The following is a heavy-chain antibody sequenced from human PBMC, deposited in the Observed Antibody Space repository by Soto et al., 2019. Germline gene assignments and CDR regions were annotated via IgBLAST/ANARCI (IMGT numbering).Heavy chain of an antibody. J-gene: IGHJ6*02. V-gene: IGHV4-39*01. CDR1: GGSISSSSYY. CDR3: ARHPRRYYYGSGSYSGMDV. D-gene: IGHD3-10*01. CDR2: IYYSGST. Sequence: SETLSLTCTVSGGSISSSSYYWGWIRQPPGKGLEWIGSIYYSGSTYYNPSLKSRVTISVDTSKNQFSLKLSSVTAADTAVYYCARHPRRYYYGSGSYSGMDVWGQGTTVTVS.